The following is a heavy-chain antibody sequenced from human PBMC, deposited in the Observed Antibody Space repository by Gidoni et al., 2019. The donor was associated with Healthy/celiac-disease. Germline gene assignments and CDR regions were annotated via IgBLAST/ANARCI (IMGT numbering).Heavy chain of an antibody. Sequence: EVQLVESGGGLVQPGRSLRLSCAASGFTFDDYAMHWVRQAPGKGLEWVSGISWNSGSIGYADSVKGRFTISRDNAKNSLYLQMNSLRAEDTALYYCAKDILHQEITMPNALSAFDIWGQGTMVTVSS. J-gene: IGHJ3*02. CDR1: GFTFDDYA. CDR2: ISWNSGSI. D-gene: IGHD3-10*01. CDR3: AKDILHQEITMPNALSAFDI. V-gene: IGHV3-9*01.